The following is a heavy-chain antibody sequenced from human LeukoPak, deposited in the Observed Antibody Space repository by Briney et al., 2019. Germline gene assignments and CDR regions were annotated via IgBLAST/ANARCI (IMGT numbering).Heavy chain of an antibody. V-gene: IGHV4-59*11. CDR2: IYYSGST. D-gene: IGHD3-22*01. Sequence: SETLSLTCTVSGGSISSHYWSWIRQPPGKGLEWIGYIYYSGSTNYNPSLKSRVTISVDTSKNQFSLKLSSVTAADTAVYYCARVWSEYYYDSSGYDPWGRGTLVTVSS. CDR1: GGSISSHY. J-gene: IGHJ5*02. CDR3: ARVWSEYYYDSSGYDP.